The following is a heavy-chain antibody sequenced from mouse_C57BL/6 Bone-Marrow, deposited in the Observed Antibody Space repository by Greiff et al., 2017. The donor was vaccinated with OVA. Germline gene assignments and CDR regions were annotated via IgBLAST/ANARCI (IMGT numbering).Heavy chain of an antibody. CDR3: TRGGDWYFDV. CDR1: GFTFSNYW. Sequence: EVKLEESGGGLVQPGGSMKLSCVASGFTFSNYWMNWVRQSPEKGLEWVAQIRLKSDNYATHYAESVKGRFTISRDDSKSSVYLQMNNVRAEDTGIYYCTRGGDWYFDVWGTGTTVTVSS. V-gene: IGHV6-3*01. CDR2: IRLKSDNYAT. J-gene: IGHJ1*03.